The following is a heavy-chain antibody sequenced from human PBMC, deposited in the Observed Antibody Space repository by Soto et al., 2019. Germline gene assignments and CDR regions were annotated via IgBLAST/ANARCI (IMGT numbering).Heavy chain of an antibody. CDR3: ARVSARLYYYYYGMDV. CDR2: IYYSGST. CDR1: GGSISSYY. Sequence: SETMSLTCTVSGGSISSYYWSWIRQPPGKGLEWIGYIYYSGSTNYNPSLKSRVTIPVDTSKNQFSLKLSSVTAADTAVYYCARVSARLYYYYYGMDVLGQGTTVTVSS. J-gene: IGHJ6*02. D-gene: IGHD3-16*01. V-gene: IGHV4-59*01.